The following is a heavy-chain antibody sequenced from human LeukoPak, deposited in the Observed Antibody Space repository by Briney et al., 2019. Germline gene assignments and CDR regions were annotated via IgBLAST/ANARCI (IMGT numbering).Heavy chain of an antibody. V-gene: IGHV3-7*01. CDR3: GGEPYGTSSDRLDY. CDR1: GFTFSSHW. J-gene: IGHJ4*02. Sequence: PGGSLRLSCADSGFTFSSHWMNWVRQAPGRGLEWVGNINPDGSETYYVDSMKGRFTISRDNAKDSVYLQMNTLRVEDTAVYYCGGEPYGTSSDRLDYWGQGTLVTVSS. CDR2: INPDGSET. D-gene: IGHD6-6*01.